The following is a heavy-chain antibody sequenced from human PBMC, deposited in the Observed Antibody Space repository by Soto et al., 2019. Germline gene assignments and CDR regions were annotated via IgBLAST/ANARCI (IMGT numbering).Heavy chain of an antibody. J-gene: IGHJ5*02. D-gene: IGHD2-21*02. CDR3: ARAMVVTQNWFDP. CDR2: IYYSGST. V-gene: IGHV4-30-4*01. Sequence: QVQLQESGPGLVKPSQTLSLTCTVSGGSISSGDYYWSWIRQPPGKGLEWIGYIYYSGSTYYNPSLKSRVTISVDPSKNQFALKLSSVTAADPAVYYCARAMVVTQNWFDPWGQGTLVTVSS. CDR1: GGSISSGDYY.